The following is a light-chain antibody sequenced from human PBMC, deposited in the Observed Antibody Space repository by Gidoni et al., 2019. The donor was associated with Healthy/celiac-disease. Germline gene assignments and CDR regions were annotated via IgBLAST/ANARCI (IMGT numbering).Light chain of an antibody. Sequence: DIVMTQSPLSLPVTPGEPASISCRSSQSLLHSNGYNYLDWYLQKPGQSPQLLIYLGSNRASGVPDRFSGSGSGTDFTLKISRVEAEDVGVYYCMQALAWNTFGQGTKLEIK. J-gene: IGKJ2*01. V-gene: IGKV2-28*01. CDR3: MQALAWNT. CDR2: LGS. CDR1: QSLLHSNGYNY.